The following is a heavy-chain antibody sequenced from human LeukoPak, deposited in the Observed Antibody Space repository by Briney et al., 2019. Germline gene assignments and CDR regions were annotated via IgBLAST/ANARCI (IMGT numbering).Heavy chain of an antibody. CDR2: ISSSSSTT. J-gene: IGHJ6*03. CDR3: AKGGKQWLVRYYYYYMDV. CDR1: GFTFSSYS. V-gene: IGHV3-48*01. D-gene: IGHD6-19*01. Sequence: GGSLRLSCAASGFTFSSYSMNWVRQAPGKGLEWVSYISSSSSTTYYADSVKGRFTISRDNSKNTLYLQMNSLRAEDTAVYYCAKGGKQWLVRYYYYYMDVWGKGTTVTVSS.